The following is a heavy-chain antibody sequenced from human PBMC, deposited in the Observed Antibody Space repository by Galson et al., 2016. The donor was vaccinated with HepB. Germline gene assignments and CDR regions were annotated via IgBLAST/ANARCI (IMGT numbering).Heavy chain of an antibody. J-gene: IGHJ4*02. CDR3: ARYGSWTGFDY. D-gene: IGHD3/OR15-3a*01. Sequence: TLSLTCTVSAGTINTHGYFWSWIRQHPGRGLEWIGYISDSGSAYFNPSLRSRTTISIDTSQNQFSLDLPSVTAADTAVYFCARYGSWTGFDYWGRGTLVTVSS. V-gene: IGHV4-31*03. CDR2: ISDSGSA. CDR1: AGTINTHGYF.